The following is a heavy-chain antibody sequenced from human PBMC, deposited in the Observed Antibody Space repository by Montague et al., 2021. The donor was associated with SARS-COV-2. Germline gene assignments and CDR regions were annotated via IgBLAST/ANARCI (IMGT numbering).Heavy chain of an antibody. Sequence: CAISGDSVSTNSGTWNWVRLSPSRGLEWLGTTYYRSEWYSDYSVSVKSRISINPDTSKNQFSLQLNSVTPEDTAVYYCARAERGSCGDGNCYQYFFNYWGQGTLVTVSS. D-gene: IGHD2-15*01. CDR1: GDSVSTNSGT. CDR3: ARAERGSCGDGNCYQYFFNY. J-gene: IGHJ4*02. V-gene: IGHV6-1*01. CDR2: TYYRSEWYS.